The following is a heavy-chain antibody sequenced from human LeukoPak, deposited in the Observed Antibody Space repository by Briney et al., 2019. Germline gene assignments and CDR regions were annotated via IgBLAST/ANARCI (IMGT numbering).Heavy chain of an antibody. Sequence: PSETLSLTCTVSGGSISSYYWSWIRQPAGKGLEWIGRLYTSGSTNYNPSLKSRVTMSVDTSKNQFSLKLSSVTAADTAVYYCARDGGLYYYGSGSSKSNNWFDPWGQGTLVTVSS. D-gene: IGHD3-10*01. V-gene: IGHV4-4*07. CDR1: GGSISSYY. CDR2: LYTSGST. J-gene: IGHJ5*02. CDR3: ARDGGLYYYGSGSSKSNNWFDP.